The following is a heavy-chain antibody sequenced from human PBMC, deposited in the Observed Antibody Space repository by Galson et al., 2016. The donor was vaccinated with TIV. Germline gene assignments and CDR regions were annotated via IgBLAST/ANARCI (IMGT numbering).Heavy chain of an antibody. CDR3: ARDDGYTSGSDY. V-gene: IGHV1-46*01. CDR2: IDPSGGGT. Sequence: SVKVSCKASGYTFTNYYFHWVRQAPGHGLEWMGVIDPSGGGTTYAQKFQARVTMTRDTSINTAYMELSRLKSDDTAVYYCARDDGYTSGSDYWGQGTQVTVSS. CDR1: GYTFTNYY. J-gene: IGHJ4*02. D-gene: IGHD6-19*01.